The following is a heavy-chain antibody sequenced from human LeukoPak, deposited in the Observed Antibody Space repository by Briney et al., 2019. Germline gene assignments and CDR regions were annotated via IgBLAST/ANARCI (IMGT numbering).Heavy chain of an antibody. CDR2: IYPGDSET. J-gene: IGHJ4*02. CDR3: ARQVAVAAWEY. V-gene: IGHV5-51*01. Sequence: GESLKISCKGCGYSFISYCIGWVRQMPGKGLEWMGIIYPGDSETRYSPSFQGQVTISADKSISTAYLQWSSLKASDTAMYYCARQVAVAAWEYWGQGTLVTVSS. D-gene: IGHD6-19*01. CDR1: GYSFISYC.